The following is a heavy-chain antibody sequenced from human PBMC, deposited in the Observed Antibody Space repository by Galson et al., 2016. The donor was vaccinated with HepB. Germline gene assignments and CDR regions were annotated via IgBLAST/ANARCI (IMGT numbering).Heavy chain of an antibody. CDR1: GFTFSTYA. J-gene: IGHJ5*02. D-gene: IGHD4-17*01. CDR3: AKSPASYGDYWFGP. CDR2: ISAGGSR. V-gene: IGHV3-23*01. Sequence: SLRLSCAASGFTFSTYAMNWVRQAAGKGLEWVSSISAGGSRYYADSVKGRFTISRDNSKNTLYLQMNSLRAEDTAVYYCAKSPASYGDYWFGPWGQGTLVTVSS.